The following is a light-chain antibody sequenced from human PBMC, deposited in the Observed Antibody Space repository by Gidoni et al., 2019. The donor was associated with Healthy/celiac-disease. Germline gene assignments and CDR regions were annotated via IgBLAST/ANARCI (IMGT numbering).Light chain of an antibody. J-gene: IGKJ1*01. CDR1: PSISSW. Sequence: IQMTQSPSTLSASVGDRVTITCRASPSISSWLAWYQQKTGKAPKLLIYKASSLESGVPSRFSGSGSGTEFTLTISSLQPDDFATYYCQQYNSYSWTFGQGTKVEIK. V-gene: IGKV1-5*03. CDR3: QQYNSYSWT. CDR2: KAS.